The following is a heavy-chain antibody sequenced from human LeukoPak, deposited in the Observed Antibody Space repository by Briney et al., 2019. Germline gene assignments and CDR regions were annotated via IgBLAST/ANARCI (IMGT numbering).Heavy chain of an antibody. V-gene: IGHV4-39*01. CDR3: ARQEKELRSSFDVDAFDI. Sequence: SETLSLTCTVSGGSISSSSYYWGWIRQPPGKGLEWIGSIYYSGSTYYNPSLKSRVTISVDTSKNQFSLKLSSVTAADTAVYYCARQEKELRSSFDVDAFDIWGQGTMVTVSS. CDR1: GGSISSSSYY. CDR2: IYYSGST. J-gene: IGHJ3*02. D-gene: IGHD1-26*01.